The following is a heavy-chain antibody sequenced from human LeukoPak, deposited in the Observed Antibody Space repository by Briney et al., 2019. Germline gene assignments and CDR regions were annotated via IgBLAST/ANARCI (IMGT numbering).Heavy chain of an antibody. CDR2: IKGKSDGGTT. Sequence: GGSLRLSCSASGFTFSSAWMTWVRQAPGKGLEWVGRIKGKSDGGTTDYAAPVKGRFTISRDDSKNTLYLQMNSLKIEDTAVDYCRGSRVWGQGTLVTVSS. D-gene: IGHD3-16*01. CDR1: GFTFSSAW. CDR3: RGSRV. V-gene: IGHV3-15*01. J-gene: IGHJ4*02.